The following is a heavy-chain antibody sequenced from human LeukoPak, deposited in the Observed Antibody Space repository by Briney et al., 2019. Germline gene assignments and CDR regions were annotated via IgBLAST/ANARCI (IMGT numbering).Heavy chain of an antibody. V-gene: IGHV3-64*01. J-gene: IGHJ4*02. D-gene: IGHD3-10*01. CDR3: ARVRAYGSGSYYMVPGSFDY. CDR2: ISSNGGST. Sequence: PGGSLRLSCAASGFTFSSYAMHWVRQAPGKGLEYVSAISSNGGSTYYANSVKGRFTISRDNSKNTLYLQMGSLRAEDMAVYYCARVRAYGSGSYYMVPGSFDYWGQGTLVTVSS. CDR1: GFTFSSYA.